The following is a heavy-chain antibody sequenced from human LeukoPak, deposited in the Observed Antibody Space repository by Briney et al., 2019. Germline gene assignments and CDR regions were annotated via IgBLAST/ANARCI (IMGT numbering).Heavy chain of an antibody. CDR1: GYSISSGYF. J-gene: IGHJ4*02. Sequence: ASETLSLTCTVSGYSISSGYFWGWIRQAPGKGLEWIGSMYHSGSIYHNPSLKSRVTISLDTSRNQFSLKSYSVTAADTAVYYCARDPYCSGGSCYPFDYWGQGTLVTVSS. D-gene: IGHD2-15*01. V-gene: IGHV4-38-2*02. CDR2: MYHSGSI. CDR3: ARDPYCSGGSCYPFDY.